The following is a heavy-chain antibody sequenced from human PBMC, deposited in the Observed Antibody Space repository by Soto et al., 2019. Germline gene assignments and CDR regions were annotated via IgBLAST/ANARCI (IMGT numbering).Heavy chain of an antibody. V-gene: IGHV4-31*03. CDR2: IYYSGST. J-gene: IGHJ6*02. Sequence: TLSLTCTVSGGSISSGGYYWSWIRQHPGKGLGWIGYIYYSGSTYYNPSLKSRVTISVDTSKNQFSLKLSSVTAADTAVYYCARVVPAYYYYGMDVWGQGTTVTVSS. CDR1: GGSISSGGYY. CDR3: ARVVPAYYYYGMDV.